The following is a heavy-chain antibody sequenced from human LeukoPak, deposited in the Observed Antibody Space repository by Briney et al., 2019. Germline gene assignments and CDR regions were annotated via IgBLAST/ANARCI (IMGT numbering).Heavy chain of an antibody. J-gene: IGHJ6*03. CDR1: GGSINTYY. CDR2: IYTSGST. Sequence: SETLSLTCTVSGGSINTYYWSWIRQPAGKGLEYIGRIYTSGSTNYNPSLKSRVTMSVDTSKNQFSLKLSSVTAADTAVYYCAREQQQLAHYYYYYYMDVWGKGTTVTISS. V-gene: IGHV4-4*07. D-gene: IGHD6-13*01. CDR3: AREQQQLAHYYYYYYMDV.